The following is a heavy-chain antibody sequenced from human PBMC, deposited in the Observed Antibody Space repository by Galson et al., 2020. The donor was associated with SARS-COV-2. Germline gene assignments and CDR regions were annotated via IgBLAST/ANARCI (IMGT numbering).Heavy chain of an antibody. J-gene: IGHJ4*02. CDR1: GFTFPDYG. V-gene: IGHV3-9*01. D-gene: IGHD6-6*01. CDR2: IRWRSDTI. CDR3: AKDMYSSSAQDFDY. Sequence: SLKISCAGSGFTFPDYGMHWVRQAPGKGLEWVAGIRWRSDTIDYADSVKGRFTISRDNAKNSLYLQMNSLRADDTALYYCAKDMYSSSAQDFDYWGQGTLVTVAS.